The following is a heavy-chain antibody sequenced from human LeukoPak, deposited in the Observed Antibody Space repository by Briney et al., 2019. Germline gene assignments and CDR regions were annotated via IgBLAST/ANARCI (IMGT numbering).Heavy chain of an antibody. Sequence: GGSLRLSCAASGPTFSSYAMSWVRQAPGKGLEWVSAISGSGGSTYYADSVKGRFTISRDNSKNTLYLQMNSLRAEDTAVYHCAKGEVRAAAGTGFDYWGQGTLVTVSS. CDR2: ISGSGGST. V-gene: IGHV3-23*01. CDR1: GPTFSSYA. J-gene: IGHJ4*02. CDR3: AKGEVRAAAGTGFDY. D-gene: IGHD6-13*01.